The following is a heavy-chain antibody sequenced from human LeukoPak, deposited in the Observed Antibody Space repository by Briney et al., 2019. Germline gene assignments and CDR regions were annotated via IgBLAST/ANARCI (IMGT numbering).Heavy chain of an antibody. CDR2: INPNSGGT. V-gene: IGHV1-2*02. D-gene: IGHD2-15*01. CDR3: ARDLMVVAATCAY. J-gene: IGHJ4*02. CDR1: GYTFTGYY. Sequence: ASVKVSCKASGYTFTGYYMHWVRQAPGQGLEWMGWINPNSGGTNYAQKFQGRVTMTTDTSTSTAYMELRSLRSDDTAVYCCARDLMVVAATCAYWGQGTLVTVSS.